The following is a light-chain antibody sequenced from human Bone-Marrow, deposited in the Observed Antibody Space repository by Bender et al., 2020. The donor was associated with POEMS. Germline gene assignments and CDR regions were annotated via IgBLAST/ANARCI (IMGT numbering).Light chain of an antibody. CDR3: YSYTTSDTFV. CDR1: TSDLPNYNF. J-gene: IGLJ1*01. Sequence: QSDLTQPASVSGSPGQSITISCTGGTSDLPNYNFVSWYQQHPDKAPKLLIYDVTNRPSGVSNRFSGSKSANTASLTISGLQAEDEADYYCYSYTTSDTFVFGTGTKVTVL. V-gene: IGLV2-14*03. CDR2: DVT.